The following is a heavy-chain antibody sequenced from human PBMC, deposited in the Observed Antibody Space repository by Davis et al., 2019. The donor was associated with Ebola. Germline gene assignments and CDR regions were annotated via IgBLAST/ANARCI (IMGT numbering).Heavy chain of an antibody. CDR1: GGSFSGYY. J-gene: IGHJ3*02. D-gene: IGHD4-23*01. CDR2: INHRGST. Sequence: MPSETLSLTCAVYGGSFSGYYWSWIRQPPGKGLEWIGEINHRGSTYYNPSLKSRVTISVDRSKNQFSLKLSSVTAADTAVYYCARDLAYGGNSGLAFDIWGQGTMVTVSS. CDR3: ARDLAYGGNSGLAFDI. V-gene: IGHV4-34*01.